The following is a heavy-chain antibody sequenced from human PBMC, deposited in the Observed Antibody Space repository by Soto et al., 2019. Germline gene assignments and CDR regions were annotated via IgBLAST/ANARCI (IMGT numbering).Heavy chain of an antibody. CDR1: AGSVSGDGYY. V-gene: IGHV4-31*03. CDR3: ARGLWYGAPVAFDI. J-gene: IGHJ3*02. D-gene: IGHD3-10*01. CDR2: IYYRGST. Sequence: QVQLQESGPGLVKPSQALSLTCTVSAGSVSGDGYYWSWIRQHPGKGLEFIGYIYYRGSTYYNPSLKSRVTISVDTPKKQFSLHLSSVTVADTAMYYCARGLWYGAPVAFDIWGQGTMVAVSS.